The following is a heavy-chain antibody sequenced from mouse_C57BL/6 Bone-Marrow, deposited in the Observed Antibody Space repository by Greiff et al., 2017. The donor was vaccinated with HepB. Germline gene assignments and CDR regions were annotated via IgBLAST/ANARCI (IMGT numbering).Heavy chain of an antibody. CDR2: INPSTGGT. V-gene: IGHV1-43*01. D-gene: IGHD2-2*01. J-gene: IGHJ4*01. CDR1: GYSFTGYY. Sequence: EVKLVESGPELVKPGASVKISCKASGYSFTGYYMHWVKQSSEKSLEWIGEINPSTGGTSYNQKFKGKATLTVDKSSSTAYMQLKSLTSEDSAVYYCARSGGYGYDTFYYAMDYWGQGTSVTVSS. CDR3: ARSGGYGYDTFYYAMDY.